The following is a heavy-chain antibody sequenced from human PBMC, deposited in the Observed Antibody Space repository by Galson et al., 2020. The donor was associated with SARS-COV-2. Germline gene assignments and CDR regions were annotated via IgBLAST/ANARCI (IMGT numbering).Heavy chain of an antibody. CDR3: ARFVEAANFFDY. CDR1: GFAFSGTA. J-gene: IGHJ4*02. V-gene: IGHV3-73*01. Sequence: GGSLRISCAASGFAFSGTAIHWVRQASGKGLEWVGRIRSKPNNYATAYAASVNDRFTIPRDDSKNTSYLQMNSLKTEDTALYYCARFVEAANFFDYWVQGALVTVSS. D-gene: IGHD6-25*01. CDR2: IRSKPNNYAT.